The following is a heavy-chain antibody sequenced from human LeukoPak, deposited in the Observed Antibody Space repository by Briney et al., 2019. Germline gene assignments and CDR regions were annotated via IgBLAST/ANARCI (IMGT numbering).Heavy chain of an antibody. J-gene: IGHJ4*02. CDR3: AREPMVQGVTLDY. V-gene: IGHV3-21*01. CDR2: ISSSSSYI. Sequence: GRSLRLSCAASGFTFSSYSMNWVRQAPGKGLEWVSSISSSSSYIYYADSVKGRFTISRDNAKNSLYLQMNSLRAEDTAVYYCAREPMVQGVTLDYWGQGTLVTVSS. D-gene: IGHD3-10*01. CDR1: GFTFSSYS.